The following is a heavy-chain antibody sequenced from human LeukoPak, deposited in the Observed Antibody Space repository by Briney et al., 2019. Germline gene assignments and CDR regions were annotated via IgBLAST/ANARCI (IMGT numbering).Heavy chain of an antibody. CDR2: MNPNSGNT. CDR3: ARRSKARRGGYDPAVFDY. D-gene: IGHD5-12*01. Sequence: ASVKVSCKASGYTFTSYDINWVRQAPGQGLEWMGWMNPNSGNTGYAQKFQGRVTMTRNTSISTAYMELSSLRSEDTAVYYCARRSKARRGGYDPAVFDYWGQGTLVTVSS. J-gene: IGHJ4*02. CDR1: GYTFTSYD. V-gene: IGHV1-8*01.